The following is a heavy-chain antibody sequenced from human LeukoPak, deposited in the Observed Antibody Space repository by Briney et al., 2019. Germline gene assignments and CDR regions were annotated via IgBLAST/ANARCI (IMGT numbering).Heavy chain of an antibody. CDR1: GSSIASLNW. CDR3: ARKTDAKSYYPD. V-gene: IGHV4-28*05. Sequence: SDTLSLTCSVSGSSIASLNWWGWIRQPPGKGLEWIGYIYYTGSIYYNPSLKSRVTMSVDTSKSQFSLRLSSVTAVDTAVYYCARKTDAKSYYPDWGQGTLVTVSS. CDR2: IYYTGSI. D-gene: IGHD3-10*01. J-gene: IGHJ4*02.